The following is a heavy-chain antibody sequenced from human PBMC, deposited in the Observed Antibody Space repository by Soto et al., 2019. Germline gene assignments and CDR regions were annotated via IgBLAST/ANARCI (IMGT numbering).Heavy chain of an antibody. CDR2: INAGNGNT. CDR1: GYTFTSYA. D-gene: IGHD3-3*01. V-gene: IGHV1-3*01. CDR3: ARDITMGLLFLEWPTYGMDV. J-gene: IGHJ6*02. Sequence: GASVKVSCKASGYTFTSYAMHWVRQAPGQRLEWMGWINAGNGNTKYSQKFQGRVTITRDTSASTAYMELSSLRSEDTAVYYCARDITMGLLFLEWPTYGMDVWGQGTTVTVSS.